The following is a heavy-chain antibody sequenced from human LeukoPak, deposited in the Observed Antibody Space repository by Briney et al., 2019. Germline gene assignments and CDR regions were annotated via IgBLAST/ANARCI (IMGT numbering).Heavy chain of an antibody. V-gene: IGHV3-7*03. J-gene: IGHJ6*02. CDR1: GFTFGTYW. Sequence: GGSLRLSCAASGFTFGTYWMSWVRQAPGKGLEGVANIKEDGSVNAYVDSVKGRFTVSRDNAKNTLDLQMHSLRVEDAAVYYCARDGDYYEKVGMDVWGQGTTVIVSS. CDR2: IKEDGSVN. CDR3: ARDGDYYEKVGMDV. D-gene: IGHD3-22*01.